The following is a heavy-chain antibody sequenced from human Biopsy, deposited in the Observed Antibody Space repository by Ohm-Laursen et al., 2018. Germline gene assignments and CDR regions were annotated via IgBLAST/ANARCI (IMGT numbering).Heavy chain of an antibody. D-gene: IGHD5-12*01. CDR2: IYYDGIT. Sequence: SETLSFTCAVSGYSVTNDYYWGWTRQPPGKGLEWIGNIYYDGITYYNPSLKSRVAVSVDTSKNQFPLRLTSVTAADTAVYYCARVAGGYAYYYGMDVWGQGTTVIVSS. CDR1: GYSVTNDYY. V-gene: IGHV4-38-2*01. J-gene: IGHJ6*02. CDR3: ARVAGGYAYYYGMDV.